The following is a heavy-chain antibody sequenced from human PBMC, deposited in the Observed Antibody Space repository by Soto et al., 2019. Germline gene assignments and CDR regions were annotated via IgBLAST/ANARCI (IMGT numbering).Heavy chain of an antibody. J-gene: IGHJ4*02. CDR2: MNPDSGNT. Sequence: QVQLVQSGAEVRTPGASVKVSCKASGYTFTSYDINWVRQATGQGPEWMGWMNPDSGNTGYVQKFQGRVTMTSNTAISTAYMELSSLRSEDTAVYYWARSVGGSKVNFDYCGQGTLVAVST. CDR3: ARSVGGSKVNFDY. D-gene: IGHD3-10*01. V-gene: IGHV1-8*01. CDR1: GYTFTSYD.